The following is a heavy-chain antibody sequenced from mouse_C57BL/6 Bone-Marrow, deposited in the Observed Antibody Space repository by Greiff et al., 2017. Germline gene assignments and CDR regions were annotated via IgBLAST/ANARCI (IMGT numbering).Heavy chain of an antibody. D-gene: IGHD6-1*01. CDR1: GYSFTGYY. CDR3: GRRAPFDY. CDR2: INPSTGGT. J-gene: IGHJ2*01. Sequence: EVQLQQSGPELVKPGASVKISCKASGYSFTGYYMNWVKQSPEKSLEWIGEINPSTGGTTYNQKFKAKATLTVDKSSSTAYMQLKSLTSEDCAVYYGGRRAPFDYWGQGTTLTVSS. V-gene: IGHV1-42*01.